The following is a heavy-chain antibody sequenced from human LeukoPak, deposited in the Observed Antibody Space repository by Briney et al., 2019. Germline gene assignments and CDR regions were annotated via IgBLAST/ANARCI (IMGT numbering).Heavy chain of an antibody. CDR3: AKQLGYCSDGSCYFPY. J-gene: IGHJ4*02. D-gene: IGHD2-15*01. Sequence: GGSLRLSCAASGFTFSNYAMSWVRQAPGKGLEWVSGTNNIGGRTYYADSVQGRFTISRDNSKSTLCLQMNSLRAEDTAVYYCAKQLGYCSDGSCYFPYWGQGTLVTVSS. CDR1: GFTFSNYA. CDR2: TNNIGGRT. V-gene: IGHV3-23*01.